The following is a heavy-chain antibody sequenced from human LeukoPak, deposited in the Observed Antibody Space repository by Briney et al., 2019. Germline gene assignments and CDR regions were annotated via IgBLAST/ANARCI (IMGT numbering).Heavy chain of an antibody. CDR3: ARDRGVPRPYYFDQ. CDR1: GGSVRSSSYY. Sequence: SETLSLTCTVSGGSVRSSSYYCGCIRQPPGKGLEWIGSVHYNGSTCYNPSLGGRVIMSIDTSKNQFSLKLTSVTAADTAMYYCARDRGVPRPYYFDQWGQGTLVTVSS. CDR2: VHYNGST. V-gene: IGHV4-39*07. J-gene: IGHJ4*02. D-gene: IGHD3-10*01.